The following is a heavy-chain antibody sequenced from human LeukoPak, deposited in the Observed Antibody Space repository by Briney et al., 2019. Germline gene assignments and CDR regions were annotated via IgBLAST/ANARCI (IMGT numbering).Heavy chain of an antibody. V-gene: IGHV1-46*01. Sequence: ASVKVSCKAPGYTFTSYYMHWVRQAPGQGLEWMGIINPSGGSTSYAQKFQGRVTMTRDMSTSTVYMELSSLRSEDTAVYYCARDLESEGTNYWGQGTLVTVSS. CDR3: ARDLESEGTNY. D-gene: IGHD1-7*01. J-gene: IGHJ4*02. CDR1: GYTFTSYY. CDR2: INPSGGST.